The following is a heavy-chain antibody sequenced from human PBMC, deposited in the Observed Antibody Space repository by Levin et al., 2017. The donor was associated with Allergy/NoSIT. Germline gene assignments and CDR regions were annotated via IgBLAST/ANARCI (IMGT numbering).Heavy chain of an antibody. Sequence: SETLSLTCTVSGDSISSGDYYWSWIRQPPGKGLEWIGYISYSGSTYYNPSLKSRVTISVDTSKNQFSLRLSSVTAADTAVYYCARERVGYCSGGSCYSSGYFQDWGQGTLVTVSS. CDR3: ARERVGYCSGGSCYSSGYFQD. CDR2: ISYSGST. CDR1: GDSISSGDYY. D-gene: IGHD2-15*01. V-gene: IGHV4-30-4*01. J-gene: IGHJ1*01.